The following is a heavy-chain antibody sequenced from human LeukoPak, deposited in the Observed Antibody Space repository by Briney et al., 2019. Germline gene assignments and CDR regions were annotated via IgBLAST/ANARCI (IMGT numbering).Heavy chain of an antibody. CDR2: INPNSGGT. CDR1: GYTFTGYH. D-gene: IGHD3-3*01. J-gene: IGHJ6*02. V-gene: IGHV1-2*02. Sequence: ASVKVSCKASGYTFTGYHMHWVRQAPGQGLEWMGWINPNSGGTNYAQKFQGRVTMTRDTSISTAYMELSRLRSDDTAVYYCARAYVRFLEWLSQPHYYYYGMDVWGQGTTVTVSS. CDR3: ARAYVRFLEWLSQPHYYYYGMDV.